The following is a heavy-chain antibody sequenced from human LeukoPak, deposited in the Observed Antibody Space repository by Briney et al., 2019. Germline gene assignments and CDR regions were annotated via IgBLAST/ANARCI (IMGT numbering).Heavy chain of an antibody. CDR2: IIPIFGTA. Sequence: SSVKVSCKASGGTFSSYAISWVRQAPGQGLEWMGRIIPIFGTANYAQKFQGRVTITTDESTSTAYMELSSLRSADTAVYYCARDGVLSYYYYMDVWGKGTTVTVSS. V-gene: IGHV1-69*05. J-gene: IGHJ6*03. CDR3: ARDGVLSYYYYMDV. D-gene: IGHD6-13*01. CDR1: GGTFSSYA.